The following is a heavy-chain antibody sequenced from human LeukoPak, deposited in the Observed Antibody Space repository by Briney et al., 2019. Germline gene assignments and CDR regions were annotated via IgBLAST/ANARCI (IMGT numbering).Heavy chain of an antibody. CDR2: FDPEDGET. V-gene: IGHV1-24*01. CDR3: ARYQYANYDTLDY. Sequence: ASVKVSCKVSGYTLTELSMHWVRQAPGKGLEWMGGFDPEDGETIYAQKFQGRVTMTTDTSTNTAYMELRSLRSDDTAVYYCARYQYANYDTLDYWGQGTLVTVSS. D-gene: IGHD3-22*01. CDR1: GYTLTELS. J-gene: IGHJ4*02.